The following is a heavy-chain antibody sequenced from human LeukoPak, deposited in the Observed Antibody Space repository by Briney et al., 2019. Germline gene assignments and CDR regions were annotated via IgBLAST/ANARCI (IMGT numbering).Heavy chain of an antibody. Sequence: PSETLSLTCTVSGGSISSSSYYWGWIRQPPGKGLEWIGSIYYSGSTYYNPSLKSRVTISVDTSKNQFSLKLSSVTAADTAVYYCARYSSGWGLDYWGQGTLVTVSS. CDR3: ARYSSGWGLDY. J-gene: IGHJ4*02. CDR1: GGSISSSSYY. CDR2: IYYSGST. V-gene: IGHV4-39*01. D-gene: IGHD6-19*01.